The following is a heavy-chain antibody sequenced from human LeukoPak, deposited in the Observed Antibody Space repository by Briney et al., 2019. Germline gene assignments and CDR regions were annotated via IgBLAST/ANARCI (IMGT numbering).Heavy chain of an antibody. D-gene: IGHD5-12*01. CDR2: ITDSGGST. Sequence: GGSLRLSCAASGFTFSNYAMSWVRQAPGKGLEWVSAITDSGGSTYHADSVKGRFTISRDNSKNTLYLQMNSLRAEDTAVYYCAKDPKWLRFSDWFDPWGQGTLVTVSS. J-gene: IGHJ5*02. CDR3: AKDPKWLRFSDWFDP. CDR1: GFTFSNYA. V-gene: IGHV3-23*01.